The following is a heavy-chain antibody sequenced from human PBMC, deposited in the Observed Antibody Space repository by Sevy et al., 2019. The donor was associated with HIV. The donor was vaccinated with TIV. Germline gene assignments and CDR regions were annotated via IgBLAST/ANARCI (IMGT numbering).Heavy chain of an antibody. D-gene: IGHD2-21*02. Sequence: SESLSLTCTVSGGSVRSGAYYWSWVRQPPGKGLESIGYIYYSGNTNYNPSLKSRATLSVDTSKNQFSLKLNSMTAADTAIYYCARVVVTCRNEYYYGMDVWGQGTTVTVSS. CDR1: GGSVRSGAYY. CDR3: ARVVVTCRNEYYYGMDV. V-gene: IGHV4-61*08. J-gene: IGHJ6*02. CDR2: IYYSGNT.